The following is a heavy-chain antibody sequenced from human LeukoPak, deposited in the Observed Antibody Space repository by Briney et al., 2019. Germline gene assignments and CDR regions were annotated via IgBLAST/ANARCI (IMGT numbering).Heavy chain of an antibody. J-gene: IGHJ4*02. D-gene: IGHD5-12*01. CDR3: ARGRLIVATGVYYFED. Sequence: PSETLSLTCTVSGYSISSGYYWGWIRQPPGKGLEWIGYIYYRGGTNYNPSLERRVKISGDTSKNEFSLKLTSVTAADTAVYYCARGRLIVATGVYYFEDWGQGTQVTVS. CDR2: IYYRGGT. V-gene: IGHV4-38-2*02. CDR1: GYSISSGYY.